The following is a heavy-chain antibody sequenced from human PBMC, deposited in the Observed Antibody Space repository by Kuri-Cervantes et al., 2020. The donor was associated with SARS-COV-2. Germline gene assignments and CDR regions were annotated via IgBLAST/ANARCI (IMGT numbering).Heavy chain of an antibody. CDR1: GFTFSSYW. CDR2: IKQDGSEK. V-gene: IGHV3-7*01. CDR3: VRDMTIFGVVTYYFDY. D-gene: IGHD3-3*01. J-gene: IGHJ4*02. Sequence: GGSLRLSCAASGFTFSSYWMSWVRQAPGKGLEWVANIKQDGSEKYYVDSVKGRFTISRDNAKNSLYLQMNSLRAEDTAVYYCVRDMTIFGVVTYYFDYWGQGTLVTVSS.